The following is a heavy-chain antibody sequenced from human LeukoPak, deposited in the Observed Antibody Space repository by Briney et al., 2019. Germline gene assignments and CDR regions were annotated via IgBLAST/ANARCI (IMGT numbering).Heavy chain of an antibody. D-gene: IGHD2-21*02. CDR2: IYYGGST. V-gene: IGHV4-59*01. Sequence: SETLSLTCTVSGGSISSYYWSWIRQPPGKGPEWIGYIYYGGSTNYNPSLKSRVTISVDTSKNQFSLKVTSVTAADTAMYYCARASDSGDWHLGYWGQGTLVTVSS. J-gene: IGHJ4*02. CDR3: ARASDSGDWHLGY. CDR1: GGSISSYY.